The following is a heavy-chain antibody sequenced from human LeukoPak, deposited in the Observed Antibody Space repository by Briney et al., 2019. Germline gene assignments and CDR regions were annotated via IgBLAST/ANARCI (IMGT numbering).Heavy chain of an antibody. Sequence: ASVKVSCKASGYTFTGYHMHWVRQAPGQGLEWMGWINPNSGGTNYAQKFQGWVTMTRDTSISTAYMELSRLRSDDTAVYYCARGKDAHIYFDYWGQGTLVTVSS. J-gene: IGHJ4*02. V-gene: IGHV1-2*04. CDR1: GYTFTGYH. D-gene: IGHD2-15*01. CDR3: ARGKDAHIYFDY. CDR2: INPNSGGT.